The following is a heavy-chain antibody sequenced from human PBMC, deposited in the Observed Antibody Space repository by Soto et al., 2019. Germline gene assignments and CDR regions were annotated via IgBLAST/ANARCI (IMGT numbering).Heavy chain of an antibody. CDR3: ARAMTSVRAAAKGDF. V-gene: IGHV3-74*01. CDR1: GFTFNTHW. Sequence: EVQLVESGGGLILPGGSLRLSCAASGFTFNTHWMHWVRQAPGKGLVWVSRINSDGSITDYADSVKGRFSISRDNPRNTLYLQMNSLSPGDTAVYCCARAMTSVRAAAKGDFWGQGTLVTLSS. J-gene: IGHJ4*02. D-gene: IGHD1-26*01. CDR2: INSDGSIT.